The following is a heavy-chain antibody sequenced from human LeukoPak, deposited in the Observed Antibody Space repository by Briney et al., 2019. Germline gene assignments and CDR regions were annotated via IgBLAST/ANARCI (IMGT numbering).Heavy chain of an antibody. Sequence: PGGSLRLSCAASGFSVSNNYMSWVRRAPGKGLEWVSVLYSGGSTDYADSVRGRFTISRDNSENTLHLQMNSLRAEDTAVYYCARPGITIRYGMDVWGQGTTVTVSS. V-gene: IGHV3-53*01. J-gene: IGHJ6*02. CDR3: ARPGITIRYGMDV. CDR2: LYSGGST. D-gene: IGHD1-7*01. CDR1: GFSVSNNY.